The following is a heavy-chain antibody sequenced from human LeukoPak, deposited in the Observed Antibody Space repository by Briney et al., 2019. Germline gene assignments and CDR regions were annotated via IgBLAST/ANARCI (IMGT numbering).Heavy chain of an antibody. CDR2: INPTGDST. Sequence: ATVKVSCKASRYTFTGYYMHGVRQAPGQGIEWMGLINPTGDSTGYAQKFQGRVTMTRDMSTSTDYLELSSLRSEDTAIYYCARDNSVDDNAWWFDPWGQGTLVTVSS. D-gene: IGHD3-22*01. CDR3: ARDNSVDDNAWWFDP. J-gene: IGHJ5*02. V-gene: IGHV1-46*01. CDR1: RYTFTGYY.